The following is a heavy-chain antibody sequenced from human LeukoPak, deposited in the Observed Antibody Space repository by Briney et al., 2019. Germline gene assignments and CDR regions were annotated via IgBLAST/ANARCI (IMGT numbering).Heavy chain of an antibody. CDR1: GFTFTRFN. Sequence: GGSLRLSCAASGFTFTRFNTNWVRQAPGKGLELVSSITTSGTYIYYADSVKGRFTISRDNAKNSLYLQMNSLRAEDTAVYYCARPFYYDNNGGEGMDVWGQGTTVTVSS. V-gene: IGHV3-21*06. CDR2: ITTSGTYI. D-gene: IGHD3-22*01. CDR3: ARPFYYDNNGGEGMDV. J-gene: IGHJ6*02.